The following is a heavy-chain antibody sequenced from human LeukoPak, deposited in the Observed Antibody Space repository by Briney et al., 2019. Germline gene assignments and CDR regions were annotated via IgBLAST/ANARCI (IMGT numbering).Heavy chain of an antibody. V-gene: IGHV3-66*01. CDR3: ARVGAVGGVFRAFDI. CDR1: GFTVRSNY. CDR2: IYSGGST. Sequence: GGSLRLSCAASGFTVRSNYMSWVRQAPGKGLECVSFIYSGGSTHYADSVKGRFTISRDNSKNTLYLQMNSLRAEDTAVYYCARVGAVGGVFRAFDIWGQGTRVTVSS. D-gene: IGHD3-16*01. J-gene: IGHJ3*02.